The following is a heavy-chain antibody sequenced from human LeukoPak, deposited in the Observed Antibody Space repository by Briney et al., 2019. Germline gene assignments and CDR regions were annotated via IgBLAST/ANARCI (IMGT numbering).Heavy chain of an antibody. CDR3: AKDRDVWGSLLDY. D-gene: IGHD3-16*01. CDR2: ISYDGSNE. J-gene: IGHJ4*02. V-gene: IGHV3-30*04. Sequence: GRSLRLSCAASGFTFSSYVMHWVRQAPGKGLEWVAIISYDGSNEYYADSVKGRFTISRDNSKNTLYLQVNSLRAEDTAVYYCAKDRDVWGSLLDYWGQGTLVSVAS. CDR1: GFTFSSYV.